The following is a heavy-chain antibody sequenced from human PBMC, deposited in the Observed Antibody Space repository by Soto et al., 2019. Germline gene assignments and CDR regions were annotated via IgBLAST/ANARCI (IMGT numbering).Heavy chain of an antibody. Sequence: SETLSLTCTVSGGSISSGGYYWSWIRQHPGKGLEWIGYIYYSGSTYYNPSLKSRVTISVDTSKNQFSLKLSSVTAADTAVYYCAREEGYCSSTSCQDWFDPWGQGTLVTVSS. CDR2: IYYSGST. D-gene: IGHD2-2*01. CDR3: AREEGYCSSTSCQDWFDP. J-gene: IGHJ5*02. CDR1: GGSISSGGYY. V-gene: IGHV4-31*03.